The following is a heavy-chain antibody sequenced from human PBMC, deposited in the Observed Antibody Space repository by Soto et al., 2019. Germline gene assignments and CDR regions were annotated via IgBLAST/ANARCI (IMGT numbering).Heavy chain of an antibody. Sequence: SVKVSCKASGGTCSSYAISWVLQAPGQGLEWMGGIIPIFGTANYAQKFQGRVTITADESTSTAYMELSSLRSEDTAVYYCARDRGSSWYVYWFDPWGQGTLVTVSS. CDR3: ARDRGSSWYVYWFDP. D-gene: IGHD6-13*01. V-gene: IGHV1-69*13. CDR2: IIPIFGTA. CDR1: GGTCSSYA. J-gene: IGHJ5*02.